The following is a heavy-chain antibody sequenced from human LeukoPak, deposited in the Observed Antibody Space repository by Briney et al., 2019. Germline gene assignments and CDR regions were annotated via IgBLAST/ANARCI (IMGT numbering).Heavy chain of an antibody. CDR1: GYSISSGYY. CDR3: ARAYSSSWYWNWFDP. V-gene: IGHV4-38-2*02. Sequence: SETLSLTCTVSGYSISSGYYWGWIRQPPGKGLEWIGNIYPTGSTYYNPSLKSRVTISVDTSKNQFSLKVSSVSAADTAIYYCARAYSSSWYWNWFDPWGQGTLVTVSS. J-gene: IGHJ5*02. D-gene: IGHD6-13*01. CDR2: IYPTGST.